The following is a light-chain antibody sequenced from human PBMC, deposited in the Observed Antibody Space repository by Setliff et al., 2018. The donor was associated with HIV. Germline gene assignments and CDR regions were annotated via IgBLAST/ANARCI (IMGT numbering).Light chain of an antibody. J-gene: IGLJ1*01. Sequence: QSALTQPASVSGSPGQSITISCTGASSDVGGYNYVSWYQQHPGKAPKLMIYEVINRPSGVSNRFSGSKSGNTASLTVSGLQAEDEADYYCSSYADSNNYVCGTGTKVTVL. V-gene: IGLV2-14*01. CDR1: SSDVGGYNY. CDR3: SSYADSNNYV. CDR2: EVI.